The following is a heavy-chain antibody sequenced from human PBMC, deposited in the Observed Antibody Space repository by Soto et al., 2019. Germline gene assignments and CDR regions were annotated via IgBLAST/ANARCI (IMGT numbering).Heavy chain of an antibody. Sequence: GGSLRLSCAASGFTFSSYDMHWVRQATGKGLEWVSAIGTAGDTYYPGSVKGRFTISRENAKNSLYLQMNSLRAGDTAVYYCARGRRGYSSGSGTFDIWGQGTMVTVSS. V-gene: IGHV3-13*01. CDR3: ARGRRGYSSGSGTFDI. CDR1: GFTFSSYD. J-gene: IGHJ3*02. D-gene: IGHD6-19*01. CDR2: IGTAGDT.